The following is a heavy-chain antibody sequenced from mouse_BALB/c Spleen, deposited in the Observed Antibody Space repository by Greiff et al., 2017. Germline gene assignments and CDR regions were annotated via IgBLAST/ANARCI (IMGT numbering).Heavy chain of an antibody. D-gene: IGHD2-10*02. J-gene: IGHJ3*01. V-gene: IGHV1-5*01. CDR3: TRSKYGNFLFAY. CDR1: GYTFTSYW. Sequence: VHVKQSGTVLARPGASVKMSCKASGYTFTSYWMHWVNQRPGQGLEWIGAIYPGNSDTSYNQKFKGKAKLTAVTSTSTAYMELSSLTNEDSAVYYCTRSKYGNFLFAYWGQGTLVTVSA. CDR2: IYPGNSDT.